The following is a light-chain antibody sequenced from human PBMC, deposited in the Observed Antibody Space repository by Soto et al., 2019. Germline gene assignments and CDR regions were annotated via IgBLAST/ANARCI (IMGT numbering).Light chain of an antibody. CDR3: GSNAGSYTLV. Sequence: QSALTQPRSVSGSPGQSVAISCTGTSSDVGASNSVSWYQHHPGRAPKLMIYDVTNRPPGVPDRFSGSKSGNTASLTISGLQAVDEAHYYCGSNAGSYTLVFGGGTKLTVL. V-gene: IGLV2-11*01. J-gene: IGLJ3*02. CDR2: DVT. CDR1: SSDVGASNS.